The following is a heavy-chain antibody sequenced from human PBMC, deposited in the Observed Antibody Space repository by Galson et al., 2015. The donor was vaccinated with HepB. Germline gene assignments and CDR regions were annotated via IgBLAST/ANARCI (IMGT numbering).Heavy chain of an antibody. CDR1: GFTFSSYA. J-gene: IGHJ4*02. V-gene: IGHV3-23*01. D-gene: IGHD3-10*01. Sequence: SLRLSCAASGFTFSSYAMSWVRQAPGKGLEWVSAISGSGGSTYYADSVKGRFTISRDNSKNTLYLQMNSLRAEDTAVYYCAKDQHWSLKRRGVTYFDYWGQGTLVTVSS. CDR3: AKDQHWSLKRRGVTYFDY. CDR2: ISGSGGST.